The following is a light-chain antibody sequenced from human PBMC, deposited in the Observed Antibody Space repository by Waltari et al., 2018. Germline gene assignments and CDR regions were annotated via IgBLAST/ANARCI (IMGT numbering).Light chain of an antibody. V-gene: IGKV3-20*01. CDR3: QQFGSLPFT. CDR1: PSVSSNY. CDR2: DAS. J-gene: IGKJ3*01. Sequence: EIVFTQSPGTLSLSPGERATLSCRARPSVSSNYLAWYQQKPGQAPRLRIYDASSRATCIPDRFSGSGSGTEFDLSISRLEPEDFAEYYCQQFGSLPFTLGPATKVDIK.